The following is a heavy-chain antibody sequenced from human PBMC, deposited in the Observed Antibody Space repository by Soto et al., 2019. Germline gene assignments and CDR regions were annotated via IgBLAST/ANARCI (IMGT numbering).Heavy chain of an antibody. CDR1: GYTFTSYA. Sequence: GASVKVSCKASGYTFTSYAMHWVRQAPGQRLEWMGWINAGNGNTKYSQKFQGRVTITKDTSKNQVVLTMTNMDPMDTGTYYCAHKGPEDWPLDYWGQGTLVTVSS. V-gene: IGHV1-3*01. CDR3: AHKGPEDWPLDY. D-gene: IGHD3-10*01. J-gene: IGHJ4*02. CDR2: INAGNGNT.